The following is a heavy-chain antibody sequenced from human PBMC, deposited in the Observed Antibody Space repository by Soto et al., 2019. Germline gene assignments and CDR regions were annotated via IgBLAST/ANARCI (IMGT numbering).Heavy chain of an antibody. CDR2: ISYDGSNK. V-gene: IGHV3-30-3*01. CDR1: GFTSSSYA. Sequence: PGGSLRLSCAASGFTSSSYAMHWVRQAPGKGLEWVAVISYDGSNKYYADSVKGRFTISRDNSKNTLYLQMNSLRAEDTAVYYCAREGVNWNYFDYWGQGTLVTVSS. D-gene: IGHD1-20*01. CDR3: AREGVNWNYFDY. J-gene: IGHJ4*02.